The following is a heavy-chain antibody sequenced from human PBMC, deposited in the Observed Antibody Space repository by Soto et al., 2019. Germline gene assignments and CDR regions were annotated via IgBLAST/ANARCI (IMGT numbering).Heavy chain of an antibody. CDR1: GFTFSSYG. D-gene: IGHD4-17*01. Sequence: GGSLRLSCAASGFTFSSYGMHWVRQAPGKGLEWVAVISYDGSNKYYADSVKGRFTISRDNSKNTLYLQMNSLRAEDTAVYYCAKDGSATVTTFAFDIWGQGTMVTVSS. CDR2: ISYDGSNK. V-gene: IGHV3-30*18. CDR3: AKDGSATVTTFAFDI. J-gene: IGHJ3*02.